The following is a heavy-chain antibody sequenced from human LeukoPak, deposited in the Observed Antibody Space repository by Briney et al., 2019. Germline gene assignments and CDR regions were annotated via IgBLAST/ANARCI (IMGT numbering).Heavy chain of an antibody. Sequence: GGSLRLSCAASGFTFSNAWMSWVRQAPGKGLEWVGRIKSKTDGGTTDYAAPVKGRFTISRDDSQNTLYLQMNSLRPEDTAVYYCAKDLWRGQPGFDYWGQGTLVTVSS. CDR2: IKSKTDGGTT. D-gene: IGHD3-3*01. CDR1: GFTFSNAW. J-gene: IGHJ4*02. CDR3: AKDLWRGQPGFDY. V-gene: IGHV3-15*01.